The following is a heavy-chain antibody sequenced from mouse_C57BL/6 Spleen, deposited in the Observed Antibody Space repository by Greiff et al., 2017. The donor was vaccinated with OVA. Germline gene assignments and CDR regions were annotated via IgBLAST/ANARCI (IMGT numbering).Heavy chain of an antibody. J-gene: IGHJ4*01. Sequence: QVQLKQSGAELVRPGTSVKVSCKASGYAFTNYLIEWVKQRPGQGLEWIGVLNPGSGGTNYNEKFKGKATLTADKSSSTAYRQLSSLTSEDSAVYFCAREMDYWGQGTSVTVSS. CDR1: GYAFTNYL. CDR2: LNPGSGGT. V-gene: IGHV1-54*01. CDR3: AREMDY.